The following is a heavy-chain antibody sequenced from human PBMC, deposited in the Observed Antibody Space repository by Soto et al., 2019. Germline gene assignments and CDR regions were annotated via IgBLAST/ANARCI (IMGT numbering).Heavy chain of an antibody. J-gene: IGHJ1*01. CDR3: ARVGYSSGWYWYQYFQQ. CDR2: ISAYNGNT. CDR1: GYTFTSYG. V-gene: IGHV1-18*01. D-gene: IGHD6-19*01. Sequence: QVQLVQSGAEVKKPGASVKVSCKASGYTFTSYGISWVRQAPGQGLEWMGWISAYNGNTNYAQKLQGRVTMTTDTPTSTAYMEQKRLRSDDTAVYYCARVGYSSGWYWYQYFQQWGPGTLVTGSS.